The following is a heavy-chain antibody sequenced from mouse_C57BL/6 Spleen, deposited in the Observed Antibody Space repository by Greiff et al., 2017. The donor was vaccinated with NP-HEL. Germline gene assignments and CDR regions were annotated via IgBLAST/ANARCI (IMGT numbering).Heavy chain of an antibody. CDR2: ISYDGSN. J-gene: IGHJ2*01. V-gene: IGHV3-6*01. Sequence: ESGPGLVKPSQSLSLTCSVTGYSITSGYYWNWIRQFPGNKLEWMGYISYDGSNNYNPSLKNRISITRDTSKNQFFLKLNSVTTEDTATYYCARYRYDSYFDYWGQGTTLTVSS. CDR1: GYSITSGYY. D-gene: IGHD2-4*01. CDR3: ARYRYDSYFDY.